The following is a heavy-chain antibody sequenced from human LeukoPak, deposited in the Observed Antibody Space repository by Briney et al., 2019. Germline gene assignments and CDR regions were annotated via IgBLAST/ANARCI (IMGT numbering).Heavy chain of an antibody. J-gene: IGHJ5*02. CDR3: SRVHHNDFRSGFLS. D-gene: IGHD3-3*01. Sequence: GGSLRLSCAASGFTFSTYAMHWVRQAPAKGLEYVSGISSNGGSTYYANSVQDRFTISRDNSKNTLYLQMGSLTTEDMAIYYCSRVHHNDFRSGFLSWGQGTLVSVSS. V-gene: IGHV3-64*01. CDR1: GFTFSTYA. CDR2: ISSNGGST.